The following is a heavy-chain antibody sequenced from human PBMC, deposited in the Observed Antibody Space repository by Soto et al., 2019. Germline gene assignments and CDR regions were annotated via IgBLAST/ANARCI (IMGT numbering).Heavy chain of an antibody. Sequence: TGGSLRLSCAASGFTFSSYAMSWVRQAPGKGLEWVSAISGSDNSTYYADSVKGRFTISRDNSKNTLSLQMSSLRADDTAVYYCAPMGVWGQGTTVTVSS. CDR2: ISGSDNST. CDR1: GFTFSSYA. J-gene: IGHJ6*02. CDR3: APMGV. V-gene: IGHV3-23*01.